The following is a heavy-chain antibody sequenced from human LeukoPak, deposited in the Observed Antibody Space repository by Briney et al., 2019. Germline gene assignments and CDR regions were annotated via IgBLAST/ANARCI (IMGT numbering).Heavy chain of an antibody. CDR3: ARSKVSFGVGNDAFDI. Sequence: ASVKVSCKASGYTFTSYGISWVRQAPGQGLEWMGWISAYKGNTNYAQKLQGRVTMTTDTSTSTAYMERSRLRSDDTAVYYCARSKVSFGVGNDAFDIWGQGTMVTVSS. V-gene: IGHV1-18*01. CDR1: GYTFTSYG. CDR2: ISAYKGNT. D-gene: IGHD3-3*01. J-gene: IGHJ3*02.